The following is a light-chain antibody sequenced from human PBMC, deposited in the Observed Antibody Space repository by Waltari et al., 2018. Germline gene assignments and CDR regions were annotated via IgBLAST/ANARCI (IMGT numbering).Light chain of an antibody. CDR2: DGL. CDR1: SSAVGGFNY. Sequence: QSALTQPASVSGSPGQSITISCTGTSSAVGGFNYVAWYQQHPGKSPNLMHYDGLIRPSGVSNRFSGSKSGNTASLTIYGLQAEDEADYSCSSYISSSTLELFGGGTSLTVL. CDR3: SSYISSSTLEL. V-gene: IGLV2-14*03. J-gene: IGLJ2*01.